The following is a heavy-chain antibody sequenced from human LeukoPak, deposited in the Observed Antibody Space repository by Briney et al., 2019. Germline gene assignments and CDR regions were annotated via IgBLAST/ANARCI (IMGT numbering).Heavy chain of an antibody. V-gene: IGHV3-23*01. J-gene: IGHJ6*03. CDR2: ISGSGGST. CDR1: GFTFSSYW. D-gene: IGHD3-10*01. CDR3: ARASMVRGADYYYYYMDV. Sequence: GGSLRLSCAASGFTFSSYWMSWVRQAPGKGLEWVSAISGSGGSTYYADSVKGRFTISRDNSKNTLYLQMNSLRAEDTAVYYCARASMVRGADYYYYYMDVWGKGTTVTVSS.